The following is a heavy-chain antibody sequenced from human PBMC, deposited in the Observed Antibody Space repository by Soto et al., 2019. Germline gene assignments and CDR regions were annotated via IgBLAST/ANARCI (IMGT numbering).Heavy chain of an antibody. CDR2: ISGDGADT. Sequence: EVQLLESGGGLVQPGGSLRLSCVASGFTFMSNAMSWVRQAPGKGLEWVSAISGDGADTYYADSVRGRFTISRDNAKNSLYLQMNSLTPEDTALYFCAKEAGTGSYHPLRPWGQGTLVTVSS. D-gene: IGHD3-10*01. V-gene: IGHV3-23*01. J-gene: IGHJ5*02. CDR1: GFTFMSNA. CDR3: AKEAGTGSYHPLRP.